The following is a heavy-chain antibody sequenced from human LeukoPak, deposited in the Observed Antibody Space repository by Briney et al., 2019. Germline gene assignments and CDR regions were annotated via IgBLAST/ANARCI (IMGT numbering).Heavy chain of an antibody. J-gene: IGHJ4*02. CDR1: GFTFSSYS. V-gene: IGHV3-48*01. CDR2: ISGSSSTI. CDR3: ARGSTYYDSSGQVPFDY. Sequence: GGSLRLSCAASGFTFSSYSMNWVRQAPGKGLEWGSCISGSSSTIYYADSVKGRFTISRDNGKNTLYLQMNSLRAEDTAVYYCARGSTYYDSSGQVPFDYWGQGTLVTVSS. D-gene: IGHD3-22*01.